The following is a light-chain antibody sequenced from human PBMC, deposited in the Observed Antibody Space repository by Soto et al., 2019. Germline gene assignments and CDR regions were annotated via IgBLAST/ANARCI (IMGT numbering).Light chain of an antibody. CDR3: QQSRSAWT. J-gene: IGKJ1*01. V-gene: IGKV3-20*01. Sequence: EIVLTQSPGTRSLSPGERATLSCRASQSVSSNYLAWYQQKPGQAPRLLIYGASSRATGIPDRFSGSGSGTDFTLTISRMEPDDFAVYYCQQSRSAWTFGQGTKVDIK. CDR2: GAS. CDR1: QSVSSNY.